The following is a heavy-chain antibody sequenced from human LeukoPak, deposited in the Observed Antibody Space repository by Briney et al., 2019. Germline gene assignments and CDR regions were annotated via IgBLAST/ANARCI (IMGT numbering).Heavy chain of an antibody. V-gene: IGHV4-59*01. CDR3: ARDPVLGYYGVDV. CDR1: GGSISSYY. D-gene: IGHD7-27*01. J-gene: IGHJ6*02. Sequence: SETLSLTCTVSGGSISSYYWSWIRQPPGKGLEWIGYIYYSGSTNYNPSLKSRVTISVDTSKNQFSLKLRSVTAADTAVYYCARDPVLGYYGVDVWGQGTTVTVSS. CDR2: IYYSGST.